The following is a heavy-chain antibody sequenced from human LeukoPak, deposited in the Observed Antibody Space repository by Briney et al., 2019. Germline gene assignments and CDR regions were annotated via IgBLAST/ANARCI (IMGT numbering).Heavy chain of an antibody. CDR3: AKSGGYGLIDY. CDR1: GASISGSGYY. J-gene: IGHJ4*02. D-gene: IGHD1-26*01. Sequence: PSETLSLTCTVSGASISGSGYYWGWLRQPPGKGLEWIGSIYSSGSTYYNASLQSRVTISIETSKNQISLRLNSATAADTAMYYCAKSGGYGLIDYWGQGTLVTVSS. V-gene: IGHV4-39*01. CDR2: IYSSGST.